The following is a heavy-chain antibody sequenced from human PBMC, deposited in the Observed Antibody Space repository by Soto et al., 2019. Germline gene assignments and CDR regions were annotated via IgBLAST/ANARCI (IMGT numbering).Heavy chain of an antibody. D-gene: IGHD3-16*01. CDR3: ARNVTSATPSWGENNHKWFDP. CDR1: GDSIFGSSHY. CDR2: IYYSGST. J-gene: IGHJ5*02. V-gene: IGHV4-38-2*02. Sequence: TSETLSLTCIVSGDSIFGSSHYWVWIRQPPGKRLEWIGSIYYSGSTHYNPSLKSRVTISIDTSKNQFSLKLTSLTAADTAVYFCARNVTSATPSWGENNHKWFDPWGQGTLVTVSS.